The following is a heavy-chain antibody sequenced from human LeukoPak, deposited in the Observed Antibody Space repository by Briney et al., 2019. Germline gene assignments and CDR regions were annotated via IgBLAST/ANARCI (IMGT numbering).Heavy chain of an antibody. Sequence: PGGSLRLSCAASGFTFTAYWMTRVRQAPGKGLEWVAHISQDGTETYFLDSVRGRFTISRDNAKNSLYLQMNSLRAEDTAVYYCTNGIYRTSYWGQGTLVTVSS. V-gene: IGHV3-7*01. J-gene: IGHJ4*02. D-gene: IGHD1-14*01. CDR1: GFTFTAYW. CDR2: ISQDGTET. CDR3: TNGIYRTSY.